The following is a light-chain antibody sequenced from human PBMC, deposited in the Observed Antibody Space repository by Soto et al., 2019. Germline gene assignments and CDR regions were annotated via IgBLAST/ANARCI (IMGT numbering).Light chain of an antibody. CDR1: QSVLYRSNNKNY. V-gene: IGKV4-1*01. Sequence: DIVMTQSPDSLAVSLGERTTINCRSSQSVLYRSNNKNYLAWYQQKPGQPPKLLIYWASTRESGVPDRFSGRGSGTDFTLTISRLQPEDVAVYYCNQYYTTPLTFGPGTKVDIE. CDR3: NQYYTTPLT. J-gene: IGKJ3*01. CDR2: WAS.